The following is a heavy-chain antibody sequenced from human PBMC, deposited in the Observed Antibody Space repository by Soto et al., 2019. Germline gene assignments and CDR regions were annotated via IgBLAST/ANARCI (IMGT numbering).Heavy chain of an antibody. CDR2: IDPSDSYT. CDR1: GYSFTIYW. J-gene: IGHJ6*02. V-gene: IGHV5-10-1*01. D-gene: IGHD2-2*03. Sequence: GESLKISCKCSGYSFTIYWISWVRQMPGKGLEWMGRIDPSDSYTNYSPSFQGHVTISADKSISTAYLQWSSLKASDTAMYYCAGYCSSTSCYRYYHGMDVWGQGTTVTVSS. CDR3: AGYCSSTSCYRYYHGMDV.